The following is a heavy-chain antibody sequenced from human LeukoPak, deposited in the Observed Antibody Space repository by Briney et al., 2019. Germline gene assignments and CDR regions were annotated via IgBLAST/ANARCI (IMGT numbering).Heavy chain of an antibody. V-gene: IGHV3-9*01. Sequence: GGSLRLSCAAYGFAFDDYAMHWVRQAPGKGLEWVSGISWNSGSIGYADSVKGRFTISRDNSRSTLYLQMNSLRPEDTAIYYCAREGYYGSGSPPSLYFDYWGQGTLVTVSS. D-gene: IGHD3-10*01. CDR2: ISWNSGSI. J-gene: IGHJ4*02. CDR3: AREGYYGSGSPPSLYFDY. CDR1: GFAFDDYA.